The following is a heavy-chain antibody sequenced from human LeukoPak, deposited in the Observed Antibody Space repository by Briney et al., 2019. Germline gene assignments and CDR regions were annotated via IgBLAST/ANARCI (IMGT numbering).Heavy chain of an antibody. CDR3: ARAAAAGLDS. J-gene: IGHJ4*02. CDR2: ISTSGST. D-gene: IGHD6-13*01. CDR1: HGSISSGRYY. Sequence: SETLPLTCTVSHGSISSGRYYWPWIRQPAGKGLEWIGRISTSGSTNYNPSLKSRVTISADTSKNQFSLKLNSVTAADTAVYYCARAAAAGLDSWGQGTLVTVSS. V-gene: IGHV4-61*02.